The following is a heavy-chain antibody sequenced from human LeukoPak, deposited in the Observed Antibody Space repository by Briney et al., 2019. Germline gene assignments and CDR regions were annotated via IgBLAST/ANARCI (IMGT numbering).Heavy chain of an antibody. CDR1: GFTFSSYS. CDR3: AREKEGYCSGTSCYLDYYYYYMDV. CDR2: ISSSSSYI. V-gene: IGHV3-21*01. D-gene: IGHD2-2*01. Sequence: GGSLRLSCAASGFTFSSYSMNWVRQAPGKGLEWVSSISSSSSYIYYADSVKGRITISRDNAKNSLFLQMNSLSAEDTAVYYCAREKEGYCSGTSCYLDYYYYYMDVWGKGTTVTISS. J-gene: IGHJ6*03.